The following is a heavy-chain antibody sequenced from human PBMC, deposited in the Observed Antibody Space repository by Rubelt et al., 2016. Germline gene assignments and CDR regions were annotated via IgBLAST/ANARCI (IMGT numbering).Heavy chain of an antibody. CDR3: AKDISPLYSSGWFDY. CDR1: GFTFDDYA. CDR2: ISWNSGSI. D-gene: IGHD6-19*01. J-gene: IGHJ4*02. Sequence: EVQLVESGGGLVQPGRSLRLSCAASGFTFDDYAMHWVRQAPGKGLEWVSGISWNSGSIGYADSVMGRFTISRDNAKNSLYLQMNSLRAEDTALYYCAKDISPLYSSGWFDYWGQGTLVTVSS. V-gene: IGHV3-9*01.